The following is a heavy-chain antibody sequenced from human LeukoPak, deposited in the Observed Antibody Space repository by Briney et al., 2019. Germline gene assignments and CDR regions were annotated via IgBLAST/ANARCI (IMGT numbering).Heavy chain of an antibody. D-gene: IGHD4-17*01. V-gene: IGHV3-23*01. CDR3: AKADGDLPPTGIDY. Sequence: PGGSLRLSCAASGFTFSSYAMSWVRQAPGKGLEWVLAISGSGGSTYYADSVKGRFTISRDNSKNTLYLQMNSLRAEDTAVYYCAKADGDLPPTGIDYWGQGTLVTVSS. CDR2: ISGSGGST. CDR1: GFTFSSYA. J-gene: IGHJ4*02.